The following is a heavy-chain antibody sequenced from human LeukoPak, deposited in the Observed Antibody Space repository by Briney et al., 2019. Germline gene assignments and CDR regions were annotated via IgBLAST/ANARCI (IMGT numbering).Heavy chain of an antibody. CDR2: ISWHSGSI. D-gene: IGHD2-2*02. Sequence: GGSLRLSCAASGFTFDDYAMHWVRQAPGKGLEWVSGISWHSGSIDYADSVKGRFTISRDNAKNSLYLQMNSLRADGMALYYCARETIQAGFDYWGQGTLVTVSS. V-gene: IGHV3-9*03. J-gene: IGHJ4*02. CDR3: ARETIQAGFDY. CDR1: GFTFDDYA.